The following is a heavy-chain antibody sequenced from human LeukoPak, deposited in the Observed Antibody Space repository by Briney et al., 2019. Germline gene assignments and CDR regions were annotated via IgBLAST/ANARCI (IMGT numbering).Heavy chain of an antibody. D-gene: IGHD3-22*01. CDR2: NYPDDSDT. CDR3: ARPNITSYYDSRGYDAFDV. J-gene: IGHJ3*01. Sequence: PGEALKISCKGSGYKFNAYWIAWVRQMPGKGLGWMGINYPDDSDTRYSPSFQGQVTISADKFVSIAYLQWSSLKASDTAMYYCARPNITSYYDSRGYDAFDVWGQGTMVIVSS. CDR1: GYKFNAYW. V-gene: IGHV5-51*01.